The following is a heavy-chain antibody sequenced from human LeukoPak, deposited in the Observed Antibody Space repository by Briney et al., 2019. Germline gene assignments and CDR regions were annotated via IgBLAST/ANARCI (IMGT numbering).Heavy chain of an antibody. CDR2: I. D-gene: IGHD2-21*01. Sequence: GGSLRLSCAASGFTVSSNYMSWVRQAPGKGLEWVSVIKGRFTISRDNSKNTLYLQMNSLRAEDTAVYYCARDVALYAGYLDYWGQGTLVTVSS. CDR1: GFTVSSNY. CDR3: ARDVALYAGYLDY. J-gene: IGHJ4*02. V-gene: IGHV3-53*01.